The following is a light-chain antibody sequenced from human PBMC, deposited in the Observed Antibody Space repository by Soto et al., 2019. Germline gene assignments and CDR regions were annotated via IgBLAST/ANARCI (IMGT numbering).Light chain of an antibody. CDR3: QQHNNFSGT. CDR1: QSVGSI. CDR2: GAS. J-gene: IGKJ1*01. V-gene: IGKV3-15*01. Sequence: HSASTVSPSKGERAIITCMASQSVGSIFAWYQQKPGQAPKLLIYGASTLATGIPARFSGSGSGTKFTLTIGSLQSEDFAIYHCQQHNNFSGTFGPGTIVDVK.